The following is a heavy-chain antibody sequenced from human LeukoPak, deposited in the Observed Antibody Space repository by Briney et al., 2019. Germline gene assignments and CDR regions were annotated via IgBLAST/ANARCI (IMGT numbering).Heavy chain of an antibody. CDR3: ARVSVFGVVIPPDF. CDR2: ISSDGSSK. V-gene: IGHV3-30*01. CDR1: GFTFSRYA. J-gene: IGHJ4*02. D-gene: IGHD3-3*01. Sequence: GGSLRLSCAAPGFTFSRYAIHWVRQAPGKGLEWVAVISSDGSSKYYADSVKGRFTISRDNSKNTLYLQMNSLRAEDTAVYYCARVSVFGVVIPPDFWGQGTLVTVSS.